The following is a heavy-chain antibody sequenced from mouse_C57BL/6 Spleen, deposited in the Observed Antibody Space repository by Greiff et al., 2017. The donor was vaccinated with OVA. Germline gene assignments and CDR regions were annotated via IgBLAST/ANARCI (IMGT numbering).Heavy chain of an antibody. Sequence: VKLQESGPGLVKPSQSLSLTCSVTGYSITSGYYWNWIRQFPGNKLEWMGYISYDGSNNYNPSLKNRISITRDTSKNQFFLKLNSVTTEDTATYYCARGLWYLDYWGQGTTLTVSS. D-gene: IGHD1-1*02. J-gene: IGHJ2*01. CDR1: GYSITSGYY. CDR3: ARGLWYLDY. V-gene: IGHV3-6*01. CDR2: ISYDGSN.